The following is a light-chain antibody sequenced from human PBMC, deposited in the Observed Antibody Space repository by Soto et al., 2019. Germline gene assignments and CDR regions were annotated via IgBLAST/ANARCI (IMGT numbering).Light chain of an antibody. Sequence: QSALTQPASVSGSPGQSITISCTGTGSDVGGYNYVSWYQQHPGKAPKLMIYEVSNRPSGVSNRISGSKSGNTASLTISGLQAEDEADYHCSSYTTGSTLYVFGGGTKV. CDR3: SSYTTGSTLYV. CDR1: GSDVGGYNY. J-gene: IGLJ1*01. CDR2: EVS. V-gene: IGLV2-14*01.